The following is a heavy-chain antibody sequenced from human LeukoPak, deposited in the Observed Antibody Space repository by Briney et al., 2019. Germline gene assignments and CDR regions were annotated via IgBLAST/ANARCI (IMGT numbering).Heavy chain of an antibody. D-gene: IGHD6-13*01. CDR1: GYSISSGYY. CDR2: IYHSGST. CDR3: ARDGFPEQQLVTFDY. J-gene: IGHJ4*02. Sequence: PSETLSLTCTVSGYSISSGYYWGWIRQPPGKGLEWIGSIYHSGSTCYNPSLKSRVTISVDTSKNQFSLKLSSVTAADTAVYYCARDGFPEQQLVTFDYWGQGTLVTVSS. V-gene: IGHV4-38-2*02.